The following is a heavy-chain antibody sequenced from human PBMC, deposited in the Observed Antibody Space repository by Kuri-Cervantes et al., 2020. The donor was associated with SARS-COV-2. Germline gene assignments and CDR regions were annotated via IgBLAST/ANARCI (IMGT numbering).Heavy chain of an antibody. CDR2: IYYDGRT. CDR3: ARHDY. Sequence: ETLSLTCTVSGGSISSGGYYWGWIRQPPGKGLEFIGTIYYDGRTYYNTSLKSQVTISVDTSKNQFSLKLSSVTAADTAVYYCARHDYWGQGTLVTVSS. J-gene: IGHJ4*02. V-gene: IGHV4-39*01. CDR1: GGSISSGGYY.